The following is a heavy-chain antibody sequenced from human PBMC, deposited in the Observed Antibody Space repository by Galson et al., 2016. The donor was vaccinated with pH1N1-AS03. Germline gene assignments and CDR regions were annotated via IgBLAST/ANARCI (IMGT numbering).Heavy chain of an antibody. D-gene: IGHD1/OR15-1a*01. CDR2: TYYRSKWYY. CDR3: ARVGLGTTGSLFQH. Sequence: CAISGDSVSSDRAAWNWIRQSPSRGLEWLGRTYYRSKWYYDYAVSVESRMTIRPDTSKNQVSLQLNSVTPEDTAVYYCARVGLGTTGSLFQHWGQGTLVT. V-gene: IGHV6-1*01. CDR1: GDSVSSDRAA. J-gene: IGHJ1*01.